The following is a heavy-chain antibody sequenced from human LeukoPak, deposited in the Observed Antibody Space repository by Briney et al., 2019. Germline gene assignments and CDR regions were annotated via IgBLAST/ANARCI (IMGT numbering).Heavy chain of an antibody. CDR1: GYTFTSYA. CDR2: ISADNGNT. D-gene: IGHD3-3*01. Sequence: ASVKVSCKASGYTFTSYAISWVRQAPGQGLEWMGWISADNGNTDYAQRFQGRVTMTTDTSTSTAYMELRSLRSDDTAVYYCASYDFWSGLDHWGQGTLVTVSS. J-gene: IGHJ4*02. V-gene: IGHV1-18*01. CDR3: ASYDFWSGLDH.